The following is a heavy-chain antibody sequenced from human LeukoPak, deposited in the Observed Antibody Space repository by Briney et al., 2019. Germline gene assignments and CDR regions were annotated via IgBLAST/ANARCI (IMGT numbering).Heavy chain of an antibody. CDR1: GGSISSSSYY. CDR2: IYYSGST. J-gene: IGHJ4*02. D-gene: IGHD3-22*01. CDR3: ATFWWKYYDSSGYYYPYYFDY. Sequence: KTSETLSLTCTVSGGSISSSSYYWGWIRQPPGKGLEWIGSIYYSGSTYYNPSLKSRVTISVDTSKNQFSLKLSSVTAADTAVYYCATFWWKYYDSSGYYYPYYFDYWGQGTLVTVSS. V-gene: IGHV4-39*01.